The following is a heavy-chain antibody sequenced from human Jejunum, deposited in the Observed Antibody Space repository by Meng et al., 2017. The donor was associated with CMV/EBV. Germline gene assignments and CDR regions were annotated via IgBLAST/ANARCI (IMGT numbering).Heavy chain of an antibody. Sequence: FTFGTYGMGWVRQAPGKGLEWVSGFSTSGGATFYADSVQGRFTLSRDQSNSTLYLQMNSLRADDTAIYYCAKDGSRSSSWQRFDSWGQGTLVTVSS. J-gene: IGHJ4*02. D-gene: IGHD6-13*01. V-gene: IGHV3-23*01. CDR3: AKDGSRSSSWQRFDS. CDR1: FTFGTYG. CDR2: FSTSGGAT.